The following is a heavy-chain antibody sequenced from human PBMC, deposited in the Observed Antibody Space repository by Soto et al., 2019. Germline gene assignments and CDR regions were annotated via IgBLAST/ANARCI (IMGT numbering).Heavy chain of an antibody. V-gene: IGHV3-64*01. J-gene: IGHJ4*02. CDR2: TNTNGDST. CDR3: ERVLGGASAYDY. CDR1: GFTFTNYA. D-gene: IGHD6-25*01. Sequence: EVQLVESGGGLVPPGGSLRLSCAASGFTFTNYAMNWVRQAPGKGLEYVSATNTNGDSTYYANSVKDRFTISRDNSKNTLYLQMGSLRAEDTAIYYCERVLGGASAYDYWGQGALVTVSS.